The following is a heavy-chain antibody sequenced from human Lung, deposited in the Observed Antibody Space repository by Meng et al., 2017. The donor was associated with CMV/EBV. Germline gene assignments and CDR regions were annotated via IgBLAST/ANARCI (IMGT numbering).Heavy chain of an antibody. V-gene: IGHV4-59*01. CDR2: IYYSGST. J-gene: IGHJ4*02. CDR3: ARVGRSGRYLPGLDY. D-gene: IGHD1-26*01. CDR1: GGSISSYH. Sequence: SXTXSLXXTVSGGSISSYHWSWIRQPPGKGLEWIGYIYYSGSTNYNPSLKSRVTISVDKSKNQFSLKLSSVTAADAAVYYCARVGRSGRYLPGLDYWGQGTLVTVSS.